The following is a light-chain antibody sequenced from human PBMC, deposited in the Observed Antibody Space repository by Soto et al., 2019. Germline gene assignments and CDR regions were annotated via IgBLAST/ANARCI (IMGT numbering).Light chain of an antibody. J-gene: IGLJ2*01. Sequence: QSVLTQPASVSRSPGQSITISCTGTTSDVGGYNYVSWYQQYPGKAPKVMIYDVTNRPSGVSNRFSGAKSGSTASLTISGLQAEDEADYYCSSFTSTRTVIFGGGTKVTVL. V-gene: IGLV2-14*03. CDR3: SSFTSTRTVI. CDR2: DVT. CDR1: TSDVGGYNY.